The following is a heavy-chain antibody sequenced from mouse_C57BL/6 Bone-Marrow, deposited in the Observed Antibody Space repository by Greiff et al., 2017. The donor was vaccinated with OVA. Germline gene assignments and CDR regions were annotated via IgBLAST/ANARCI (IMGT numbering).Heavy chain of an antibody. D-gene: IGHD2-5*01. CDR1: EYEFPSHD. J-gene: IGHJ4*01. V-gene: IGHV5-2*03. CDR2: INSDGGST. CDR3: ARHPYYSNHEAMDY. Sequence: EVKLEESGGGLVQPGESLKLSCESNEYEFPSHDMSWVRKTPEKRLELVAAINSDGGSTYYPDTMERRFIISRDNTKKTLYLQMSSLRSEDTALYYCARHPYYSNHEAMDYWGQGTSVTVSS.